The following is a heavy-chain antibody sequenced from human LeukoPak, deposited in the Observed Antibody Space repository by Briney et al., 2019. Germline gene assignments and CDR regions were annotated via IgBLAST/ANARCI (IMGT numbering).Heavy chain of an antibody. CDR3: AKLRRGYGSGSYVFFDAFDI. CDR1: GFTFSSYG. J-gene: IGHJ3*02. CDR2: IWYDGSNK. V-gene: IGHV3-33*06. D-gene: IGHD3-10*01. Sequence: PGGSLRLSCAASGFTFSSYGMHWVRQAPGKGLEWVAVIWYDGSNKYYADSVKSRFTISRDNSKNTLYLQMNSLRAEDTAVYYCAKLRRGYGSGSYVFFDAFDIWGQGTMVTVSS.